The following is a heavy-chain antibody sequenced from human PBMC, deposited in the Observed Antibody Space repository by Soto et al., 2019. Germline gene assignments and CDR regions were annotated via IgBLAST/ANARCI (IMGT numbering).Heavy chain of an antibody. CDR2: ISYDGSNK. D-gene: IGHD2-15*01. CDR3: ARDGADCSGGSCYPYWYFDL. CDR1: GFTFSSYA. J-gene: IGHJ2*01. Sequence: QVQLVESGGGVVQPGRSLRLSCAASGFTFSSYAMHWVRQAPGKGLEWVAVISYDGSNKYYADSVKGRFTISRDNSKNTLYLQMNSLRAEDTAVYYCARDGADCSGGSCYPYWYFDLWGRGTLVTVSS. V-gene: IGHV3-30-3*01.